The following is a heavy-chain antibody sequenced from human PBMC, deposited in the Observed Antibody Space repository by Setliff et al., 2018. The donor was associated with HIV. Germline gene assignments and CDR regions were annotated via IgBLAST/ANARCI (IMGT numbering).Heavy chain of an antibody. Sequence: ASVKVSCKASGYTFTNYYIHWVRQAPGQGLEWMGLINPSGGKTSYAKKFQGRLTMTRDTSTSTAYMELRSLRSDDTAVYYCAREVLGGSSWYRFYFDYWGRGTLVTVSS. CDR2: INPSGGKT. J-gene: IGHJ4*02. CDR3: AREVLGGSSWYRFYFDY. D-gene: IGHD6-13*01. CDR1: GYTFTNYY. V-gene: IGHV1-46*01.